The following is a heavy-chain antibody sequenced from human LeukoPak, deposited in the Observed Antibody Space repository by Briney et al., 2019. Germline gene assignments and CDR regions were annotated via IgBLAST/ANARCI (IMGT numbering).Heavy chain of an antibody. Sequence: SETLSLTCTVSGGSISSSSYYWSWIRQPPGKGLEWIGYIYYSGSTNYNPSLKSRVTISVDTSKNQFSLKLSSVTAADTAVYYCARAWDSSGYDLDYWGQGTLVTVSS. V-gene: IGHV4-61*01. J-gene: IGHJ4*02. CDR3: ARAWDSSGYDLDY. CDR1: GGSISSSSYY. D-gene: IGHD3-22*01. CDR2: IYYSGST.